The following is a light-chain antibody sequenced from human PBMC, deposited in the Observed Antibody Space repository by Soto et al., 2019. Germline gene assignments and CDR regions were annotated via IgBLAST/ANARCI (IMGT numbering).Light chain of an antibody. CDR1: SSDVGGYNY. J-gene: IGLJ2*01. V-gene: IGLV2-14*01. CDR2: EVS. CDR3: TSYSSSSPVL. Sequence: QSVLTQPASVSGSPGQSITISCTGTSSDVGGYNYVSWYQQHPGKAPKLLIYEVSNRPSGVSDRFSVSKSGNTASLTISGLQPEDEADYYCTSYSSSSPVLFGGGTKLTVL.